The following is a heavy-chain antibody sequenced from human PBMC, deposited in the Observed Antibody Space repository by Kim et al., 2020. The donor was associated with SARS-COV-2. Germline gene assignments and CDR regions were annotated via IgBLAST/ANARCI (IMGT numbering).Heavy chain of an antibody. CDR1: GGSISSFY. J-gene: IGHJ5*02. CDR3: ARAHSPGNGIPTDA. D-gene: IGHD2-8*01. V-gene: IGHV4-59*13. Sequence: SETLSLTCSVSGGSISSFYWTWIRQPPGKGLEWIGRVYHNGNTNYNPSLKSRVTISVDTSNNQFSLKVSSVTAADTAGYYCARAHSPGNGIPTDAWGVGT. CDR2: VYHNGNT.